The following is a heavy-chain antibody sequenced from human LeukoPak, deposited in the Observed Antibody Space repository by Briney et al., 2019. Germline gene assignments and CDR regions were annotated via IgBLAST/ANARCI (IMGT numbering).Heavy chain of an antibody. CDR2: INPNSGGT. CDR1: GYTFTGRF. CDR3: AREGHCSSTNCYFSFDY. Sequence: ASVKVSCKASGYTFTGRFVHWVRQAPGQGLEWMGWINPNSGGTNYAQKFQGRVTMTRDTSISTAYMELSRLRSDDTAVYYCAREGHCSSTNCYFSFDYWAREPWSPCPQ. J-gene: IGHJ4*02. V-gene: IGHV1-2*02. D-gene: IGHD2-2*01.